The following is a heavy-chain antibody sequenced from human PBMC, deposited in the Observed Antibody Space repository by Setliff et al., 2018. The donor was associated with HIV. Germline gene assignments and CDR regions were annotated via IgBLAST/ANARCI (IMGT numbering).Heavy chain of an antibody. CDR2: IFYSGST. CDR1: GGSVSTGNYY. CDR3: TRRGADSYYPRPLDV. D-gene: IGHD3-10*01. Sequence: PSETLSLTCTVSGGSVSTGNYYWNWIRLPPGKGLEWIGYIFYSGSTNYNPSLKSRVTISVDTSKNQFSLRLSSVTAADTAIYYCTRRGADSYYPRPLDVWGKGTTVTVSS. V-gene: IGHV4-61*01. J-gene: IGHJ6*04.